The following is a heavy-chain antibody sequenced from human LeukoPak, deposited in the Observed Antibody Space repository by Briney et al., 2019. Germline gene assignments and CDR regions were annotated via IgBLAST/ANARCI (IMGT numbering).Heavy chain of an antibody. Sequence: ASVKVSCKASGYTFTSYGISWVRQAPGQGLEWMGWISAYNGNTNYAQKLQGRVTMTTGTSTSTAYMELRSLRSDDTAVYYCARGRGGYSSSPVLDYWGQGTLVTVSS. CDR2: ISAYNGNT. D-gene: IGHD6-6*01. J-gene: IGHJ4*02. CDR1: GYTFTSYG. V-gene: IGHV1-18*01. CDR3: ARGRGGYSSSPVLDY.